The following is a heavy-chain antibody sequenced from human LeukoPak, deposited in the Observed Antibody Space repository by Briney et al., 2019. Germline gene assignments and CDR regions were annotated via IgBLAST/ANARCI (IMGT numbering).Heavy chain of an antibody. CDR1: GFTFSTYW. Sequence: GGSLRLSCAAASGFTFSTYWMSWVRQAPGKGLEWVSSISSSSSYIYYADSVKGRFTISRNNAKNSLYLQMNSLRAEDTAVYYCARDSGSYSFWGQGTLVTVSS. CDR3: ARDSGSYSF. D-gene: IGHD1-26*01. J-gene: IGHJ4*02. V-gene: IGHV3-21*01. CDR2: ISSSSSYI.